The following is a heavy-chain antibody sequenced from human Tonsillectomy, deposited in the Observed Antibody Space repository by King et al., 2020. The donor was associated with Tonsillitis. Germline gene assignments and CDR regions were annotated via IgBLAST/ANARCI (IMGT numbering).Heavy chain of an antibody. D-gene: IGHD3-22*01. V-gene: IGHV3-33*08. CDR3: ARDLSGYYSTDY. J-gene: IGHJ4*02. CDR2: IWYDGSNK. Sequence: VQLVESGGGVVQPGMSLGLSCAASGFTFSSYGMHWVRQAPGTGLEWVAVIWYDGSNKYYADSVRGRFTISRDNSKNTLYLQMNSLRAEDTAVYYCARDLSGYYSTDYWGQGTLVTVSS. CDR1: GFTFSSYG.